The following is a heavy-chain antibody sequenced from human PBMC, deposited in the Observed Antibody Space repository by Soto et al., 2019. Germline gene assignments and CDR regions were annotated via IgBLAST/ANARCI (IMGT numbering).Heavy chain of an antibody. V-gene: IGHV3-49*04. CDR2: VRSETYGGST. Sequence: GGSLRLSCSASGVVFGDYAVTWVRQAPGKGLEWVGVVRSETYGGSTEYAASVKGRFRISRDDSESIAYLQMTNLKTEDTAVYYCTRGGGTSGWYADYGGKGTRVTVSS. J-gene: IGHJ4*02. CDR1: GVVFGDYA. CDR3: TRGGGTSGWYADY. D-gene: IGHD6-13*01.